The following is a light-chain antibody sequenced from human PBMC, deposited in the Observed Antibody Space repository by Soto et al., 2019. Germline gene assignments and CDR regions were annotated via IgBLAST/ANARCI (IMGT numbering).Light chain of an antibody. CDR2: GNS. CDR3: QSYDSSPEVV. V-gene: IGLV1-40*01. Sequence: QSVLTQPPSVSGAPGQRVTISCTGSSSNIGAGHDVHWYQQLPGTAPKLLIYGNSNRPSGVPDRFSGSKSGTSASLAITGIQAEDEADYYCQSYDSSPEVVFGGGTKLTVL. J-gene: IGLJ2*01. CDR1: SSNIGAGHD.